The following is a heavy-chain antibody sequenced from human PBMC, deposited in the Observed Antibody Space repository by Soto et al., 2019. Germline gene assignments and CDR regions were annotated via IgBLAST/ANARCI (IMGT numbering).Heavy chain of an antibody. J-gene: IGHJ6*02. CDR3: AHTLGTSSVTGTGYYHGMDV. V-gene: IGHV2-5*01. D-gene: IGHD4-17*01. CDR2: IYWNDDK. CDR1: GFSLSTSGVG. Sequence: SGPTRVNPTQTLTLTCTFSGFSLSTSGVGVGWIRQPPGKALEWLALIYWNDDKRFSPSLHSRLTITKDTSKNQVVLTMTDMDPVDTATYYCAHTLGTSSVTGTGYYHGMDVWGQGTTVTVSS.